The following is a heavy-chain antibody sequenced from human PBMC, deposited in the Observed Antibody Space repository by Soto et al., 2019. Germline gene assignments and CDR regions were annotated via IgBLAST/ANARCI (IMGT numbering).Heavy chain of an antibody. D-gene: IGHD5-18*01. CDR3: ASAKTGIQVWRPFDM. CDR2: ISSSSNTI. Sequence: EVQLVESGGGLVQPGGSLRLSCAASGFTFNTYSMNWVRQAPGKGLEWISYISSSSNTIYYADSVKGRFTISRDNAENSLYLQMNSLRDEDTDAYYCASAKTGIQVWRPFDMWGQGTMVIVSS. CDR1: GFTFNTYS. J-gene: IGHJ3*02. V-gene: IGHV3-48*02.